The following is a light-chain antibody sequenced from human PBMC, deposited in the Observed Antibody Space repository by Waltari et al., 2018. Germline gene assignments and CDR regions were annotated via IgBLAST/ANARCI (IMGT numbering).Light chain of an antibody. Sequence: QSALTQPASVSGSPGQSTTISCTGTNNEFGSYDLASWYQQHPGKAPKLVIYGGTKRPSGVSHRFSGSKSGNTASLTISGLQAEDEADYYCSSYAGGGTGVFGGGTKLTVL. CDR3: SSYAGGGTGV. J-gene: IGLJ3*02. V-gene: IGLV2-23*01. CDR2: GGT. CDR1: NNEFGSYDL.